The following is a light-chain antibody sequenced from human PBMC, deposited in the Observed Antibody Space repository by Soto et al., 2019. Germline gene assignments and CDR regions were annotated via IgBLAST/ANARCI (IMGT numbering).Light chain of an antibody. J-gene: IGKJ2*01. CDR3: QQYNNWPPYT. CDR2: GAS. V-gene: IGKV3-15*01. CDR1: QSVSSN. Sequence: EIVMTQSPATLSVSPGERATLFCRASQSVSSNLAWYQQKPGQAPRLLIYGASTRATGIPARFSGSGSGTEFTLTISSLQSEDCAVYYCQQYNNWPPYTFGQGTKLEIK.